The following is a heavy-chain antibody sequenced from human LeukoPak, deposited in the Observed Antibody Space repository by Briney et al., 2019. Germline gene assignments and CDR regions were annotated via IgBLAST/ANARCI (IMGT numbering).Heavy chain of an antibody. CDR1: GGTFSSYA. Sequence: GSSVKVSCKASGGTFSSYAISWVRQAPGQGLEWMGGIIPIFGTANYAQKFQGRVTITTDESTSTAYMELSSLRSEDTAVYYCASNYYGSGSPNWFDPWGQGTLVTVSS. D-gene: IGHD3-10*01. CDR3: ASNYYGSGSPNWFDP. V-gene: IGHV1-69*05. J-gene: IGHJ5*02. CDR2: IIPIFGTA.